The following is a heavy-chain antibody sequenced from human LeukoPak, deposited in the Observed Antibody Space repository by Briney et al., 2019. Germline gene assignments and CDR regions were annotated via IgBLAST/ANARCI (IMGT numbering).Heavy chain of an antibody. Sequence: GGSLRLSCVASGFTFSSYSMNWVRQAPGKGLEWVSYISNSGSTIYYADSVKGRFTISRDDAKNSVYLQMNSLRAEDTAIYYCTRVGYIDEGIDYWGQGTLVTVSS. J-gene: IGHJ4*02. CDR3: TRVGYIDEGIDY. V-gene: IGHV3-48*01. CDR2: ISNSGSTI. D-gene: IGHD5-24*01. CDR1: GFTFSSYS.